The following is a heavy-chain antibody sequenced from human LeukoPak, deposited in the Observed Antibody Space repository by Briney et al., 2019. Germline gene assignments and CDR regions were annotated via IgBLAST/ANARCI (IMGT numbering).Heavy chain of an antibody. V-gene: IGHV4-4*07. Sequence: SETLSLTCTVSSASMSTYYWSWIRQPAGGALEWVGRINPRGGVNYSPSLKSRISLSLDTSKNQFSLKLTSVTAADTALYYCARSDYGADPSYDAFDIWGQGTTVTVSS. J-gene: IGHJ3*02. CDR3: ARSDYGADPSYDAFDI. CDR2: INPRGGV. CDR1: SASMSTYY. D-gene: IGHD4-17*01.